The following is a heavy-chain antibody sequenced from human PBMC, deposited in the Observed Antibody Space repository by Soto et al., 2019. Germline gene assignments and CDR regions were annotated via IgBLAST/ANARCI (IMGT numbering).Heavy chain of an antibody. Sequence: QVQLVQSGAEVKKPGSSVTVSCTASGGTFSSYAISWVRQAPGQGLEWMGGIIPIFGTANYAQKFQGRVTITADESTSSAYMEPSSLRSEDTAVYYCARDRYYGSGSPSEFDPWGQGTLVTVSS. D-gene: IGHD3-10*01. J-gene: IGHJ5*02. CDR2: IIPIFGTA. CDR1: GGTFSSYA. CDR3: ARDRYYGSGSPSEFDP. V-gene: IGHV1-69*01.